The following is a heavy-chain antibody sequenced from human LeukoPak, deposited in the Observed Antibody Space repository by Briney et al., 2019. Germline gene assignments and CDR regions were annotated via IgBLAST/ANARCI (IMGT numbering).Heavy chain of an antibody. CDR2: VKKDGSEK. Sequence: PGGSLRLSCAASGFTFSSYWMSWVRQAPGKGLEWAASVKKDGSEKEYVDSVKGRFTISRDNAKNSLYLQMNSLRDEDTAVYYCARPYYYSSGSLPYWGQGTLVTVSS. V-gene: IGHV3-7*01. CDR1: GFTFSSYW. CDR3: ARPYYYSSGSLPY. D-gene: IGHD3-10*01. J-gene: IGHJ4*02.